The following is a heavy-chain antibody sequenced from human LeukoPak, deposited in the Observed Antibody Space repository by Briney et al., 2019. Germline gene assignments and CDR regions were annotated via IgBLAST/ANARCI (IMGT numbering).Heavy chain of an antibody. D-gene: IGHD6-6*01. CDR1: GGSFSGYY. Sequence: ASETLSLTCAVYGGSFSGYYWSWIRQPPGKGLEWIGEINHSGSTNYNPSLKSRVTISVDTSKNQFSLKLSSVTAADTAVYYCARVRSIAARPMNYYYHYGMDVWGQGTTVTVSS. V-gene: IGHV4-34*01. CDR2: INHSGST. J-gene: IGHJ6*02. CDR3: ARVRSIAARPMNYYYHYGMDV.